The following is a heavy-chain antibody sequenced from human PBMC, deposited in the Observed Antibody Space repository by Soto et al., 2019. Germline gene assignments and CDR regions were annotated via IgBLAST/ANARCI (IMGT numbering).Heavy chain of an antibody. D-gene: IGHD2-2*02. Sequence: AASVKVSCKASGYTFTGYYMHWVRQAPGQGLEWMGIINPSGGSTSYAQKFQGRVTMTRDTSTSTVYMELSSLRSEDTAVYYCARALLTTSCYTCGWFDPWGQGTLVTVSS. CDR2: INPSGGST. J-gene: IGHJ5*02. V-gene: IGHV1-46*01. CDR3: ARALLTTSCYTCGWFDP. CDR1: GYTFTGYY.